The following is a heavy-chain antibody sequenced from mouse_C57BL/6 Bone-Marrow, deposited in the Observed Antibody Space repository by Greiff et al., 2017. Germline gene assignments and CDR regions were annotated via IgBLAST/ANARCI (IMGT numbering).Heavy chain of an antibody. CDR2: IYPGAGGT. CDR1: GYAFSSSW. V-gene: IGHV1-82*01. J-gene: IGHJ2*01. CDR3: ARLRKGY. Sequence: VQLQQSGPELVKPGASVKLSCKASGYAFSSSWMNWVKQRPGKGLEWIGRIYPGAGGTNYNGKFKGKATLTADKSSSTAYMQLSSLTSEDSAVXFCARLRKGYWGQGTTLTVSS.